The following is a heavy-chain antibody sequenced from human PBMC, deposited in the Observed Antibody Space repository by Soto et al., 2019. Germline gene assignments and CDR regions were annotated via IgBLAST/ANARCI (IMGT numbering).Heavy chain of an antibody. J-gene: IGHJ6*04. V-gene: IGHV4-4*07. Sequence: SANLSLTCTVSGGSISSYYWSWIRQPAGKGLEWIGRIYTSGSTNYNPSLKSRVTMSVDTSKNQFSLKLSSVTAADTAVYYCARDRSSSGYNLDYHYGMAFWGNRTKVTVPS. CDR3: ARDRSSSGYNLDYHYGMAF. D-gene: IGHD6-13*01. CDR1: GGSISSYY. CDR2: IYTSGST.